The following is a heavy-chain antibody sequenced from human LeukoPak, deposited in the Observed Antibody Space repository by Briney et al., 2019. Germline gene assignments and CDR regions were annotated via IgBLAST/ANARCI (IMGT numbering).Heavy chain of an antibody. Sequence: PGGSLRLSCAASGFTFSNAWMSWVRQARAKGLEWVGGIKSKTDGGTTDYAAPVKGRFTISRDDSKNTLYLQMNRLKTEDTAVYYCSTGPTRISMIRGVVITDYWGQGTLVTVYS. V-gene: IGHV3-15*01. J-gene: IGHJ4*02. D-gene: IGHD3-10*01. CDR1: GFTFSNAW. CDR3: STGPTRISMIRGVVITDY. CDR2: IKSKTDGGTT.